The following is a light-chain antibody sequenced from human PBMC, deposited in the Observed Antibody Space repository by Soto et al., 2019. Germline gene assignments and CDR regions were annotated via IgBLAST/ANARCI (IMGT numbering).Light chain of an antibody. CDR1: NSNIGSNT. J-gene: IGLJ2*01. CDR2: TND. CDR3: AAWDDGLSGVL. Sequence: QSVLTQPPSASGTPGQRVTISCSGGNSNIGSNTVSWYQQLPGTAPKVLIHTNDRRPSGVPDRFSGSRSGTSASLAISGLQSEDEADYYCAAWDDGLSGVLFGGGTKLTVL. V-gene: IGLV1-44*01.